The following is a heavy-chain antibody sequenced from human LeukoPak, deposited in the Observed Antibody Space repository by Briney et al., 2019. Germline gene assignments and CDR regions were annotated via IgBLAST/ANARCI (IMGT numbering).Heavy chain of an antibody. D-gene: IGHD3-3*01. CDR3: AREPYYDFWSGRGYFDY. J-gene: IGHJ4*02. V-gene: IGHV3-30*03. Sequence: PGRSLRLSCAASGFTFSSYGMHWVRQAPGKGLEWVAVISYDGSNKYYADSVKGRFTISRDNSKNTLYLQMNSLRAEDTAVYYCAREPYYDFWSGRGYFDYWGQGTLVTVSS. CDR1: GFTFSSYG. CDR2: ISYDGSNK.